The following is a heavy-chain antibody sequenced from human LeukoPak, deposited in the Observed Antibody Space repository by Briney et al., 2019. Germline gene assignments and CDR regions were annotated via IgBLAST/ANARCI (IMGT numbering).Heavy chain of an antibody. V-gene: IGHV3-9*01. CDR3: AKGGNTMVRGAAPHPYYYYGMDV. J-gene: IGHJ6*02. CDR2: ISWNSGSI. D-gene: IGHD3-10*01. CDR1: GFTFDDYA. Sequence: GGSLRLSCAASGFTFDDYAMHWVRQAPGKGLEWVSGISWNSGSIGYADSVKGRFTISRDNAKNPLYLQMNSLRAEDTALYYCAKGGNTMVRGAAPHPYYYYGMDVWGQGTTVTVSS.